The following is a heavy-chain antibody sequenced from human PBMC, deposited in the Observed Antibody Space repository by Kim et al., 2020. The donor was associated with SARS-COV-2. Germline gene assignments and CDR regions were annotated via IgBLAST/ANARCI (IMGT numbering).Heavy chain of an antibody. CDR2: INDSGSS. CDR3: ARGAAGIVVLVAAQLNWFDP. D-gene: IGHD2-15*01. Sequence: SETLSLTCAVYGGSFSGYYWSWIRQPPEKGLEWIGEINDSGSSNYNPSLKGRVSIPVDTSKNQFSLKLSSVTAADTAVYYCARGAAGIVVLVAAQLNWFDPGGQGTRVTVSS. J-gene: IGHJ5*02. V-gene: IGHV4-34*01. CDR1: GGSFSGYY.